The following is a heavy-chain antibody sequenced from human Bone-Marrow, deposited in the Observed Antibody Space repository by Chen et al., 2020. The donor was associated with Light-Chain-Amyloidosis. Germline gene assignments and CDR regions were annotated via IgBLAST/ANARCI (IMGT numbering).Heavy chain of an antibody. J-gene: IGHJ5*02. D-gene: IGHD2-8*01. Sequence: QLQLQEAGPGLVKPSETLSLTCTFSGGSITSSGYYWGWFRQPPGKGLEWVATVYYGGSTYYNPALKNRVLISVDTSRNQFSLKLASVTASDTAVYFCARNCTSEIRGGWFDPWGPGTLVTVSS. CDR1: GGSITSSGYY. CDR3: ARNCTSEIRGGWFDP. V-gene: IGHV4-39*01. CDR2: VYYGGST.